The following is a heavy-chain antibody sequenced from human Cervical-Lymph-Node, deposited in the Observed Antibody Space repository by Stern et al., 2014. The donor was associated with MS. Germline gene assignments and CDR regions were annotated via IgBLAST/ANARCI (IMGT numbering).Heavy chain of an antibody. CDR2: INPTGGST. V-gene: IGHV1-46*02. J-gene: IGHJ6*02. D-gene: IGHD2-21*02. Sequence: VQLVESGAEVKKPGASVKVSCKASGYTFNSYYMHWVRQAPGQGLQWMGIINPTGGSTRYAQKFQGRLTMTRDTSTSTVYMELSSLRSDDTAVYYCAREVTGHRLGMMDVWGQGTTVTVSS. CDR1: GYTFNSYY. CDR3: AREVTGHRLGMMDV.